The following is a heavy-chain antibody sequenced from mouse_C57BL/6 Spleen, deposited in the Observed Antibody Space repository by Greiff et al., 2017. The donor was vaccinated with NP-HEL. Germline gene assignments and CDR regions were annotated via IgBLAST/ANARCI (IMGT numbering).Heavy chain of an antibody. J-gene: IGHJ1*03. CDR2: ISSGSSTI. CDR3: ANDWYFDV. V-gene: IGHV5-17*01. Sequence: DVMLVESGGGLVKPGGSLKLSCAASGFTFSDYGMHWVRQAPEKGLEWVAYISSGSSTIYYADTVKGRFTISRDNAKNTLFLQMTSLGAEDTAMDYCANDWYFDVWGTGTTVTVSS. CDR1: GFTFSDYG.